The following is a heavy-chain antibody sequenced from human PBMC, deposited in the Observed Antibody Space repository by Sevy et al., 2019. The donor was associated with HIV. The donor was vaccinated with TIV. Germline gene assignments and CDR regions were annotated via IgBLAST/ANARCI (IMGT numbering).Heavy chain of an antibody. CDR2: IFYTGTT. Sequence: SETLSLTCTVSGGSISDNYWSWIRQSPGMDLEWIGYIFYTGTTNYNPFLQSRVTISVDTSKNQFSLKVNSVTAADTAVYYCARDLVEEATIWREGGSFDIWGQGIMVTVSS. V-gene: IGHV4-59*01. D-gene: IGHD5-12*01. J-gene: IGHJ3*02. CDR1: GGSISDNY. CDR3: ARDLVEEATIWREGGSFDI.